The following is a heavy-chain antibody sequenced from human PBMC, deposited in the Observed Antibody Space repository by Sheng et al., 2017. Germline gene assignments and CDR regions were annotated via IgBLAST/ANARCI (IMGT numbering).Heavy chain of an antibody. D-gene: IGHD3-10*02. CDR3: ARGVAVGSMLPVGMDV. Sequence: QVHLVQSGAEVKMPGASVTVSCKASGYTFTGYYIHWLRRAPGQGLEWMAWINPYGQDTKYAPKFQGRVTVTRDTSISTVYMDLSGLRSDDTAVYYCARGVAVGSMLPVGMDVWDQGP. CDR2: INPYGQDT. V-gene: IGHV1-2*02. CDR1: GYTFTGYY. J-gene: IGHJ6*02.